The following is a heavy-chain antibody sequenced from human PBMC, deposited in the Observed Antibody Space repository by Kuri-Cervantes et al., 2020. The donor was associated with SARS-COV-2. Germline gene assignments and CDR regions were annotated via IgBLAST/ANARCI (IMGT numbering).Heavy chain of an antibody. CDR1: AGSIRNYY. CDR3: AREGDGNYPEPFDY. V-gene: IGHV4-4*07. D-gene: IGHD1-7*01. Sequence: SETLSLTCTVSAGSIRNYYWNWVRQPAGKGLGWIGRILTSGTTNYNPSLMSRVTMSIDTSKNQFSLRLTSVTAADTAVYYCAREGDGNYPEPFDYWGQGTLVTVSS. J-gene: IGHJ4*02. CDR2: ILTSGTT.